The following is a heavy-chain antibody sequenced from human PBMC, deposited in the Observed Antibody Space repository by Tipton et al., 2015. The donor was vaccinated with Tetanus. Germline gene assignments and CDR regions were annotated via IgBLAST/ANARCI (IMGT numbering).Heavy chain of an antibody. CDR3: ARGPLGTGVFDY. V-gene: IGHV3-53*01. D-gene: IGHD7-27*01. CDR2: VYTAGST. J-gene: IGHJ4*02. Sequence: QLVQSGGGLIQPGGSLRLSCTASGFTVSTNYMNWVRQAPGKGLEWVSTVYTAGSTYYAETVKGRFTISRDDSKNTLYLQMNSLRVEDTAVYYCARGPLGTGVFDYWGQGTLVSVSS. CDR1: GFTVSTNY.